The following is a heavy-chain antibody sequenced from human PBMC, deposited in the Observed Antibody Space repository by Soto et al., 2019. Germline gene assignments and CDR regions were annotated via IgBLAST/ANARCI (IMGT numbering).Heavy chain of an antibody. CDR2: IIPILGIA. J-gene: IGHJ4*02. V-gene: IGHV1-69*10. CDR3: ARFEDSSGSYYFDY. Sequence: GASVKVSCKASGGTFSSYAISWVRQAPGQGLEWMGGIIPILGIANYAQKFQGRVTITADKSTGTAYMELSSLRSEDTAVYYCARFEDSSGSYYFDYWGQGTLVTVSS. CDR1: GGTFSSYA. D-gene: IGHD6-19*01.